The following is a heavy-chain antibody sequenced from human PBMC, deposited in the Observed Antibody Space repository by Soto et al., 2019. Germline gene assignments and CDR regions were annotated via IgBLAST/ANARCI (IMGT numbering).Heavy chain of an antibody. Sequence: EVQLVESGGGLVQPGRSLRLSCAASGFTFDDSAMHWVRQAPGKGLEWVSGISWNSGSIGYADSVKGRFTISRDNAKNSLYLQMNSLRAEDTALYYCAKDMRYCSGGSCYSEYDAFDIWGQGTMVTVSS. CDR2: ISWNSGSI. J-gene: IGHJ3*02. CDR1: GFTFDDSA. CDR3: AKDMRYCSGGSCYSEYDAFDI. V-gene: IGHV3-9*01. D-gene: IGHD2-15*01.